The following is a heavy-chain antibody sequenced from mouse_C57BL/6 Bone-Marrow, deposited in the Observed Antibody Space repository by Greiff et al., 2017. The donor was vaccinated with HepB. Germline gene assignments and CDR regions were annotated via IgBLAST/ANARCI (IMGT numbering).Heavy chain of an antibody. J-gene: IGHJ3*01. CDR1: GFTFSSYA. V-gene: IGHV5-9-1*02. Sequence: VQGVESGEGLVKPGGSLKLSCAASGFTFSSYAMSWVRQTPEKRLEWVAYISSGGDYIYYADTVKGRFTISRDNARNTLYLQMSSLKSEDTAMYYCTRDPPYYYGSSRAWFAYWGQGTLVTVSA. D-gene: IGHD1-1*01. CDR3: TRDPPYYYGSSRAWFAY. CDR2: ISSGGDYI.